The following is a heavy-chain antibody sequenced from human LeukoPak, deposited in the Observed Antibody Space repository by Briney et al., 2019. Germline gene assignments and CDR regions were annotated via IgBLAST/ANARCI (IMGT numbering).Heavy chain of an antibody. J-gene: IGHJ6*02. CDR2: IYYSGST. D-gene: IGHD7-27*01. CDR1: GGSISSGDYY. CDR3: ARDSSNWGSRYYGMDV. V-gene: IGHV4-30-4*01. Sequence: SETLSLTCTVSGGSISSGDYYWSWIRQPPGKGLEWIGYIYYSGSTYYNPSLKSRVTISVDTSKNQFSLKLSSVTAADTAAYYCARDSSNWGSRYYGMDVWGQGTTVTVSS.